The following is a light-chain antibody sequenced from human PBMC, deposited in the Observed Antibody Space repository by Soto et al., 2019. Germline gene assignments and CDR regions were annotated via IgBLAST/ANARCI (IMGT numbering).Light chain of an antibody. J-gene: IGLJ1*01. CDR2: DND. CDR3: GTWDTSLSGSV. CDR1: SSNIGHHY. V-gene: IGLV1-51*01. Sequence: GGRVTISCSGSSSNIGHHYVSWYQQFQGTAPKRLIYDNDKRPSGIPDRFSGSKSGTSATLAIAGLQAGDEADYYCGTWDTSLSGSVFGTGTKVTVL.